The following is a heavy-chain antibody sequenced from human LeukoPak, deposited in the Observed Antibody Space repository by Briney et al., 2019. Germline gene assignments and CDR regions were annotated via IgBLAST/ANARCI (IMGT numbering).Heavy chain of an antibody. CDR3: ARVYGSGWYSKFDY. D-gene: IGHD6-19*01. CDR2: IKQDGSEK. J-gene: IGHJ4*02. CDR1: GFTFSSYW. Sequence: GGFLRLSCAASGFTFSSYWMSWVRQAPGKGLEWVANIKQDGSEKYYVDSVKGRFTISRDNAKNSLYLQMNSLRAEDTAVYYCARVYGSGWYSKFDYWGQGTLVTVSS. V-gene: IGHV3-7*01.